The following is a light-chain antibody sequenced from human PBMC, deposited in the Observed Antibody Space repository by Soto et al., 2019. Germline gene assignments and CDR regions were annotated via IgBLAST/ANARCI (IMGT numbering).Light chain of an antibody. Sequence: VMTQSPATLSVSPGERATLSCRASQSVSSSLAWYQQKPGQAPRLLIYGASTRATGIPARFSGSGSGTEFTLTISSLQSEDFAVYYCQQYNNWWTFSQGTKVQIK. CDR3: QQYNNWWT. CDR1: QSVSSS. J-gene: IGKJ1*01. V-gene: IGKV3-15*01. CDR2: GAS.